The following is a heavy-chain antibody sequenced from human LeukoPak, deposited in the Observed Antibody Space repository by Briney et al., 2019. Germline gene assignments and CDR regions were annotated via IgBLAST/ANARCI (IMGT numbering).Heavy chain of an antibody. D-gene: IGHD4-17*01. CDR1: GGTFSSYA. CDR3: ARDGDDYGDYSGY. CDR2: IIPIFGTA. Sequence: SVKVSCKASGGTFSSYAISWVRQAPGQGLERMGGIIPIFGTANYAQKFQGRVTITADKSTSTAYMEQSSLRSEDTAVYYCARDGDDYGDYSGYWGQGTLVTVSS. V-gene: IGHV1-69*06. J-gene: IGHJ4*02.